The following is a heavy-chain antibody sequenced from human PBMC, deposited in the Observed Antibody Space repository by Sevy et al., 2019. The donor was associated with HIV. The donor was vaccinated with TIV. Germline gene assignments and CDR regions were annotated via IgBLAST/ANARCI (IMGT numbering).Heavy chain of an antibody. V-gene: IGHV3-23*01. CDR3: ATGTTDSSISWVFDV. Sequence: GGSLRLSCAASGFTFFSHVMSWVRQAPGKGLEWVSGLSGSGGTTYYADSGKGRFSISRENSKNKLLLQMSSLRIEDTAVYYCATGTTDSSISWVFDVWGQGTMVTVSS. D-gene: IGHD6-13*01. J-gene: IGHJ3*01. CDR2: LSGSGGTT. CDR1: GFTFFSHV.